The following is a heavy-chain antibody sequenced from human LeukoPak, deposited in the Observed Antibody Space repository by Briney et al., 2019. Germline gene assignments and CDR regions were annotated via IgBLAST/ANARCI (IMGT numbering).Heavy chain of an antibody. CDR1: GYTFTSYG. Sequence: ASVKVSCKASGYTFTSYGISWVRQAPGQGLEWMGWISAYNGNTNYAQKLQGRVTMTTDTSTSTAYMELRSLRSDDTAVYYCARGSPQVYSYGSLGYWGQGTLVTVSS. D-gene: IGHD5-18*01. CDR2: ISAYNGNT. CDR3: ARGSPQVYSYGSLGY. V-gene: IGHV1-18*01. J-gene: IGHJ4*02.